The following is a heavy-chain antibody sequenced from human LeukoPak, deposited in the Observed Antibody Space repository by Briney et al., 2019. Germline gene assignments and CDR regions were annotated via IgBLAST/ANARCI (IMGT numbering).Heavy chain of an antibody. Sequence: GGSLRLSCAASGFTFSSYSMNWVRQAPGKGLEWVSYISSSSSTIYYADSVKGRFTISRDNAKNSLYLQMNSLRAEDTAVYYCARGLNRGSSPPSYYYYYMDVWGKGTTVTVSS. CDR3: ARGLNRGSSPPSYYYYYMDV. D-gene: IGHD6-13*01. J-gene: IGHJ6*03. CDR1: GFTFSSYS. V-gene: IGHV3-48*01. CDR2: ISSSSSTI.